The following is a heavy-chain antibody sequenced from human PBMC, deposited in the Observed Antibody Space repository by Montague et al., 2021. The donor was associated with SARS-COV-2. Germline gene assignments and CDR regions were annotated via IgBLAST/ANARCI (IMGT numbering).Heavy chain of an antibody. CDR2: IWYDGSNK. CDR3: ARDPQYYDILTGYYTRHYYYYYGMDV. D-gene: IGHD3-9*01. V-gene: IGHV3-33*08. J-gene: IGHJ6*02. CDR1: GFTFSSYG. Sequence: SLRLSCAASGFTFSSYGMHWVRQAPGKGLEWVAVIWYDGSNKYYADSVKGRFTISRDNSKNTLYLQMNSLRAGDTAVYYCARDPQYYDILTGYYTRHYYYYYGMDVWGQGTTVTVSS.